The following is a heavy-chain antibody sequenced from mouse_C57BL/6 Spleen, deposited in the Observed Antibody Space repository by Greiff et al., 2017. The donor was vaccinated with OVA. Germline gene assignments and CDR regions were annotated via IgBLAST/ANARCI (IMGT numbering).Heavy chain of an antibody. CDR3: VRQSDGNYKYFDV. V-gene: IGHV10-1*01. J-gene: IGHJ1*03. D-gene: IGHD2-1*01. Sequence: EVHLVESGGGLVQPKGSLKLSCAASGFSFNTYAMNWVRQAPGKGLEWVARIRSKSNNYATYYADSVKDRFTISRDDSESMLYLQMNNLKTEDTAMYYCVRQSDGNYKYFDVWGTGTTVTVSS. CDR1: GFSFNTYA. CDR2: IRSKSNNYAT.